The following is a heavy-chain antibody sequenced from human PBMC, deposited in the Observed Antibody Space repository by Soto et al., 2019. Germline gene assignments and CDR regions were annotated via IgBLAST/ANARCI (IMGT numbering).Heavy chain of an antibody. CDR1: SYTFTSYC. V-gene: IGHV1-18*01. Sequence: ASVKVSCKASSYTFTSYCISWVRQAPGQGLEWMGWISAYNGNTNYAQKLQGRVTMTTDTSTSTAYMELRSLRSDDTAVYYCASYHLNSYYYGMDVWGQGTTVTVSS. CDR3: ASYHLNSYYYGMDV. CDR2: ISAYNGNT. J-gene: IGHJ6*02.